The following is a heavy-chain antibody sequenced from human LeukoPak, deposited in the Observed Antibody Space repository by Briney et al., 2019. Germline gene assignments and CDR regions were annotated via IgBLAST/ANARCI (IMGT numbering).Heavy chain of an antibody. D-gene: IGHD3-10*01. CDR3: ARDHNQYYYGSGVSGGWFDP. V-gene: IGHV4-39*07. J-gene: IGHJ5*02. Sequence: SETLSLTCIVSGGSISSSSYYWGWIRQPPGKGLEWIGSIYYSGSTHYNPSLKSRVTISVDMSKNQFSLKLSSVTAADTAVYYCARDHNQYYYGSGVSGGWFDPWGQGTLVTVSS. CDR1: GGSISSSSYY. CDR2: IYYSGST.